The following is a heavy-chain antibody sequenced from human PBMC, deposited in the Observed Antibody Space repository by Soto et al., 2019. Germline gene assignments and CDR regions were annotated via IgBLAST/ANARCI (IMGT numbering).Heavy chain of an antibody. CDR2: ISHSDFT. V-gene: IGHV4-30-2*01. Sequence: QLQLQESGSGLVQPSQTLSLTCAVSGGSISSGDYSYSWIRQPPGKGVQWIGCISHSDFTRYSTSLTSRVTISVDRPKNQFYLQLSSVTAEDTAVYYCARDSIVSNGGGVNDTFDIWGPGTMVTVSS. D-gene: IGHD3-22*01. CDR3: ARDSIVSNGGGVNDTFDI. J-gene: IGHJ3*02. CDR1: GGSISSGDYS.